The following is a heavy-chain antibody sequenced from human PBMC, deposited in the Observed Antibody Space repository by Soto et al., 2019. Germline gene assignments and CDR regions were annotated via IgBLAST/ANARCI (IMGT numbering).Heavy chain of an antibody. Sequence: QVQLVESGGGVVQPGRSLRLSCAASGFTFSSYAMHWVRQAPGKGLEWVAVISYDGSNKYYADSVKGRFTISRDNSKNTLYLQMNSLRAEDTAVYYCARGVDLVATTHFDYWGQGTLVTVSS. CDR2: ISYDGSNK. CDR1: GFTFSSYA. J-gene: IGHJ4*02. V-gene: IGHV3-30-3*01. CDR3: ARGVDLVATTHFDY. D-gene: IGHD5-12*01.